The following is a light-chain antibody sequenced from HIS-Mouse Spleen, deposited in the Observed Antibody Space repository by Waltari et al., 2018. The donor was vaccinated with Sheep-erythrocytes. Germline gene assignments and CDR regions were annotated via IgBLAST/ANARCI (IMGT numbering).Light chain of an antibody. CDR1: QGISSY. CDR2: AAS. J-gene: IGKJ2*01. V-gene: IGKV1-8*01. Sequence: AIRMTQSPSSLSASTGDRVPITWRASQGISSYLAWYQQKPGKAPKLLIYAASTLQSGVPSRFSGSGSGTDFTLTISCLQSEDFATYYCQQYYSYPYTFGQGTKLEIK. CDR3: QQYYSYPYT.